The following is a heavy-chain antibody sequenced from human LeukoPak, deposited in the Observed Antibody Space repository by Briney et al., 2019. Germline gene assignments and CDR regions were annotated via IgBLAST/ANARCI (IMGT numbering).Heavy chain of an antibody. CDR2: IYYTGKI. V-gene: IGHV4-59*08. D-gene: IGHD6-19*01. Sequence: SETLSLTCAVSGGSINSHYWGWIRQPPGKGLQWVGDIYYTGKINYNPSLKSRVTITLDTSKDHLSLNLTSVLAADTAIYYCVRRDTGWNYFDYWGQGILVTVSS. CDR3: VRRDTGWNYFDY. CDR1: GGSINSHY. J-gene: IGHJ4*02.